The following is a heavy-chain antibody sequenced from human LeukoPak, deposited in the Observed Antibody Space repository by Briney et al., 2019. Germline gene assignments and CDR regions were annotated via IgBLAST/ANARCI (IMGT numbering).Heavy chain of an antibody. J-gene: IGHJ6*03. CDR1: GGSISSYY. CDR3: ARTTYYDFWSGYYRSYYYYYMDV. V-gene: IGHV4-4*09. D-gene: IGHD3-3*01. Sequence: ASETLSLTYTVSGGSISSYYWSWIRQPPGKGLEWIGYIYTSGSTNYNPSLKSRVTISVDTSKNQFSLKLSSVTAADTAVYYCARTTYYDFWSGYYRSYYYYYMDVWGKGTTVTVSS. CDR2: IYTSGST.